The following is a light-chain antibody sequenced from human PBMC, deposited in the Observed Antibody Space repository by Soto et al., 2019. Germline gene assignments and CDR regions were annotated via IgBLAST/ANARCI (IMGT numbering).Light chain of an antibody. Sequence: QSVLTQTPSVSGTPGQRVAISCSGDTSNIGKNIVIWYQQLPGTAPKLLIYSNNQRPSWVPDRFSGSKSGTSASLAISGLQSEDEADYYCATWDDRLSGGVFGGGTKLTVL. CDR3: ATWDDRLSGGV. J-gene: IGLJ3*02. CDR2: SNN. V-gene: IGLV1-44*01. CDR1: TSNIGKNI.